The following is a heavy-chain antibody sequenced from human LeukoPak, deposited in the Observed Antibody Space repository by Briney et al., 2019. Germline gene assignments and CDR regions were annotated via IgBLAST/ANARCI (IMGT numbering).Heavy chain of an antibody. CDR1: GFTVSSNY. CDR3: ARDQGGASYYYYGMDV. CDR2: IYSGGST. D-gene: IGHD2-21*01. Sequence: PGGSLRLSCAASGFTVSSNYMSWVRQAPGKGLEWVLVIYSGGSTYYADSVKGRFTISRDNSKNTLYLQMNSLRAEDTAVYYCARDQGGASYYYYGMDVWGQGTTVTVSS. J-gene: IGHJ6*02. V-gene: IGHV3-66*01.